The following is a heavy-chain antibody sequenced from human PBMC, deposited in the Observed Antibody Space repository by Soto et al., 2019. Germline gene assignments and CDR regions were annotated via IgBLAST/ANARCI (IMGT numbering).Heavy chain of an antibody. J-gene: IGHJ3*02. V-gene: IGHV3-30*18. D-gene: IGHD5-12*01. Sequence: QVQLVESGGGVVQPGRSLRLSCAASGFTFSSYGMHWVRQAPGKGLEWVAVISYDGSNKYYADSVKGRFTISRDTSKNTLYLQMNSLRAEDMAMYYCAKDHGSGCDWLRVGDASDIWGQGTMVTVSS. CDR2: ISYDGSNK. CDR3: AKDHGSGCDWLRVGDASDI. CDR1: GFTFSSYG.